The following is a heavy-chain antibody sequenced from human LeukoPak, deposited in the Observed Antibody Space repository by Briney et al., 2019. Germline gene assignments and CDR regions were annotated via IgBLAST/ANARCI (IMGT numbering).Heavy chain of an antibody. J-gene: IGHJ4*02. V-gene: IGHV3-7*01. CDR3: ARVTAYSSSWYLAEAVYYFDY. D-gene: IGHD6-13*01. CDR2: IKQDGSEK. CDR1: GFTFSSYW. Sequence: PGGSLRLSCAASGFTFSSYWMSWVRQAPGKGLEWVANIKQDGSEKYYVDSVKGRFTISRDNAKNSLYLQMNSLRAEDTAVYYCARVTAYSSSWYLAEAVYYFDYWGQGTLVTVSS.